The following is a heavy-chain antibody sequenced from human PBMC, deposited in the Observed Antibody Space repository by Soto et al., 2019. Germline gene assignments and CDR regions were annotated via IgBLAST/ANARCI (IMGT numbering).Heavy chain of an antibody. V-gene: IGHV1-2*02. D-gene: IGHD1-26*01. CDR1: GYTLTGYY. CDR2: INPNSGGT. J-gene: IGHJ5*02. Sequence: ASVKVSCKASGYTLTGYYMHWVRQAPGQGLEWMGWINPNSGGTNYAQKFQGRVTMTRDTSISTAYMELSRLRSDDTAVYYCARDARIVGATTDWFDPWGQGTLVTVSS. CDR3: ARDARIVGATTDWFDP.